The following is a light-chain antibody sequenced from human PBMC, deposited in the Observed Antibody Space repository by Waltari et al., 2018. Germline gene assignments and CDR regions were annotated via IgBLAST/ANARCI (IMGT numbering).Light chain of an antibody. J-gene: IGKJ5*01. V-gene: IGKV3-15*01. CDR1: QSVASN. CDR2: EAS. Sequence: EVVMTQSPATLSLFPGERVTLSCRASQSVASNLAWYQQKSGQAPRLLIYEASTRATGISARFRGSGSGTEFTLTISSLQSEDSAVYYCQQYNRWPPITFGQGTRLEIK. CDR3: QQYNRWPPIT.